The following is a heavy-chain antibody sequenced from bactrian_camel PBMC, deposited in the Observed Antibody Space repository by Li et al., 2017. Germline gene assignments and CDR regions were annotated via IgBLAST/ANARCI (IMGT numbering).Heavy chain of an antibody. V-gene: IGHV3S55*01. CDR2: IAPDGSR. CDR3: AASTTATVVVSLEYDYNY. D-gene: IGHD2*01. Sequence: HVQLVESGGGAVQTGGSLRLTCTAVGLTFEGGDQGWYRETPGNEFELVSSIAPDGSRWYADSVQGRFTISRDTAKNTLDLQMTSLKPEDTAMYYCAASTTATVVVSLEYDYNYWGQGTQVTVS. CDR1: GLTFEGGD. J-gene: IGHJ4*01.